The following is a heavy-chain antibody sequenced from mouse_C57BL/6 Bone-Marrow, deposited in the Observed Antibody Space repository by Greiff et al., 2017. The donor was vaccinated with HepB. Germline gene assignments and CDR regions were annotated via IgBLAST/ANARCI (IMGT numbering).Heavy chain of an antibody. V-gene: IGHV1-53*01. CDR1: GYTFTSYW. Sequence: QVQLQQPGTELVKPGASVKLSCKASGYTFTSYWMHWVKQRPGQGLEWIGNINPSNGGTNYNEKFKSKAALTVDKSSSTAYMQLSSLTSEDSAVYYCARLIYDGFPYYFDYWGQGTTLTVSS. J-gene: IGHJ2*01. D-gene: IGHD2-3*01. CDR3: ARLIYDGFPYYFDY. CDR2: INPSNGGT.